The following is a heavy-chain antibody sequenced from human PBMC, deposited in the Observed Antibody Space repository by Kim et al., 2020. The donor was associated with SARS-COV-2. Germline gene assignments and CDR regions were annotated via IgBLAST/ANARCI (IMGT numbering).Heavy chain of an antibody. Sequence: GGSLRLSCAASGFTFSSYAMSWVRQAPGKGLEWVSAISGSGGSTYYADSVKGRFTISRDNSKNTLYLQMNSLRAEDTAVYYCANIKGGGSYYGELQHWGQGTLVTVSS. CDR2: ISGSGGST. CDR3: ANIKGGGSYYGELQH. V-gene: IGHV3-23*01. D-gene: IGHD1-26*01. CDR1: GFTFSSYA. J-gene: IGHJ1*01.